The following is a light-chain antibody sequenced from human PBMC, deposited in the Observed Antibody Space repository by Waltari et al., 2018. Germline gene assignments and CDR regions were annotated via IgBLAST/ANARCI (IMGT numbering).Light chain of an antibody. V-gene: IGKV4-1*01. CDR3: QQYYSTPFT. CDR2: GAS. CDR1: QSVLYSSNNKNY. Sequence: DIVMTQSPDSLAVSLGERATINCKSSQSVLYSSNNKNYLAWYQQKPGQPPKLLIYGASTRESGVPDHFGGRGSGTDFTLTISSLQAEDVAVYYCQQYYSTPFTFGPGTKVDIK. J-gene: IGKJ3*01.